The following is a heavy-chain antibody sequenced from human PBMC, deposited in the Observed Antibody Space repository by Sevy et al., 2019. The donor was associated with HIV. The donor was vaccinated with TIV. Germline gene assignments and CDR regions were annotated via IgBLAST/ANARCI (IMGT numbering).Heavy chain of an antibody. Sequence: ASVKVSCKASGYTFTSYYMHWVRQAPGQGLEWMGIINPSGGSTSYAQKFQGRVTMTRDTSTSTVYMELGSLRSEETAVYYCARVRSRDGYLDAFDIWGQGTMVTVSS. CDR1: GYTFTSYY. D-gene: IGHD5-12*01. CDR2: INPSGGST. V-gene: IGHV1-46*01. J-gene: IGHJ3*02. CDR3: ARVRSRDGYLDAFDI.